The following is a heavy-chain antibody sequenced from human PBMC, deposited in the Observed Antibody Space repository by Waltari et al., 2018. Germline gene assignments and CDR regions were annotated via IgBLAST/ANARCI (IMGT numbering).Heavy chain of an antibody. CDR3: ARDRGRGLYLDS. J-gene: IGHJ4*02. Sequence: QVQLQESGPGLVKPSGTLSVTCAVSGDSLSGNAWWSWVRQPPGKGLEWIGQIHVSGKTNYKPSLESRVPVSRDTSNNQFSLKLASATAADTAVYYCARDRGRGLYLDSWGQGTLVTVSP. D-gene: IGHD2-15*01. V-gene: IGHV4-4*02. CDR1: GDSLSGNAW. CDR2: IHVSGKT.